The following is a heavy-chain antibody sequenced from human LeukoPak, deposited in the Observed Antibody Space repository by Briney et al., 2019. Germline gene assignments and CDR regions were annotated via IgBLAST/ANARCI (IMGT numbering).Heavy chain of an antibody. V-gene: IGHV3-48*02. J-gene: IGHJ4*02. D-gene: IGHD3-10*01. CDR1: GFTFSSYS. Sequence: PGGSLRLSCAASGFTFSSYSMNWVRQAPGKGPEWVSYISSSSSTIYYADSVKGRFTISRDNAKNSLYLQMNSLRDEDTAVYYCAREPYGSGSYQFDYWGQGTLVTVSS. CDR2: ISSSSSTI. CDR3: AREPYGSGSYQFDY.